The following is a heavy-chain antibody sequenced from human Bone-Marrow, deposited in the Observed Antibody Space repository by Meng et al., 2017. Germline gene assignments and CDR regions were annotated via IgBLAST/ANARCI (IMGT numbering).Heavy chain of an antibody. CDR2: ISYGGSNK. D-gene: IGHD2-8*02. Sequence: GESLKISCAASGFTFSSYAMDWVRQAPGKGLEWVAVISYGGSNKYYADSVKGRFTISRDNSKNTLYLQMNSLRAEDTAVYYCARFTCGDDCYYFAMDVWGQGTTVTVSS. CDR1: GFTFSSYA. CDR3: ARFTCGDDCYYFAMDV. J-gene: IGHJ6*02. V-gene: IGHV3-30*04.